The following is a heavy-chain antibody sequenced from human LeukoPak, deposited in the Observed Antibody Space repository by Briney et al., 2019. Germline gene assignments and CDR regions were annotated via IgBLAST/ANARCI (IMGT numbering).Heavy chain of an antibody. D-gene: IGHD2-2*01. CDR3: ARGVVVPAAMRYGNWFDP. CDR1: GFTFSSNY. J-gene: IGHJ5*02. Sequence: GGSLRLSCAASGFTFSSNYMSWVRQAPGKGLEWVSVIYSGGSTYYADSVKGRFTISRDNSKHTLYLQMNSLRAEDTAVYYCARGVVVPAAMRYGNWFDPWGQGTLVTVSS. V-gene: IGHV3-66*02. CDR2: IYSGGST.